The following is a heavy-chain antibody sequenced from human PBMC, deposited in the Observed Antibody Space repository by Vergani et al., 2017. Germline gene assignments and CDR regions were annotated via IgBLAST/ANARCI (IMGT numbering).Heavy chain of an antibody. Sequence: QVQLQESGPGLVKPSETLSLTCTVSGGSISSYYWSWIRQPPGTGLEWIGYIYYSGRTNYNPSLKRRVTISVDTSKNQFSLKLSSVTAAATAVYYCASSQLGDAFDIWGQGTMVTVSS. CDR3: ASSQLGDAFDI. CDR2: IYYSGRT. V-gene: IGHV4-59*01. J-gene: IGHJ3*02. D-gene: IGHD3-10*01. CDR1: GGSISSYY.